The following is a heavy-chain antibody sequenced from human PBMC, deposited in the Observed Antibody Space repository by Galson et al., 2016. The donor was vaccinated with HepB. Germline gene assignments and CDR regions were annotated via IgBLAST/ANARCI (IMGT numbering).Heavy chain of an antibody. CDR1: GFTFSSYA. J-gene: IGHJ6*02. CDR3: ARKLELRMHGGLDV. D-gene: IGHD1-7*01. V-gene: IGHV3-23*01. Sequence: SLRLSCAASGFTFSSYAMSWVRQVPGKGLEWVSAISGTGVSTYYADSVKGRFTISRDNSKNTLYLQMNCLRVEDTAVYYCARKLELRMHGGLDVWGQGTTVTVSS. CDR2: ISGTGVST.